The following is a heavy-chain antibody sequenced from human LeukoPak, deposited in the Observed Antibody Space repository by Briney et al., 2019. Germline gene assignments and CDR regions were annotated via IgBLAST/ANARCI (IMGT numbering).Heavy chain of an antibody. CDR2: IYTSGST. CDR1: GGSISSSNW. J-gene: IGHJ4*02. V-gene: IGHV4-4*02. Sequence: SGTLSLTCAVSGGSISSSNWWSWVRQPPGKGLEWIGRIYTSGSTNYNPSLKSRVTISVDTSKNQFSLKLSSVTAADTAVYYCATGGRVLDYFDYWGQGTLVTVSS. CDR3: ATGGRVLDYFDY. D-gene: IGHD4-23*01.